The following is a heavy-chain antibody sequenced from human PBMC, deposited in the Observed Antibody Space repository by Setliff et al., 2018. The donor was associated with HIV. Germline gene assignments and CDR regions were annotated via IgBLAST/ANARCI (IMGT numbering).Heavy chain of an antibody. J-gene: IGHJ3*02. Sequence: AASVKVSCKASGGTFSSYAINWVRQAPGQGLEWMGGIIPMFGTSNFAQKFQGRVTITTDESTSTAYMELNSLRSEDTAAYYCARGHSHGYGYSGSYGPFDIWGQGTMVTVSS. V-gene: IGHV1-69*05. CDR2: IIPMFGTS. CDR1: GGTFSSYA. D-gene: IGHD1-26*01. CDR3: ARGHSHGYGYSGSYGPFDI.